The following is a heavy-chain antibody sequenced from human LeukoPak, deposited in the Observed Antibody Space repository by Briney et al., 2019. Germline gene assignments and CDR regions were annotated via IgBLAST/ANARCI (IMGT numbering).Heavy chain of an antibody. CDR1: GGSISSYY. CDR3: ARASTIMVRGDTAIYYFDY. V-gene: IGHV4-59*01. J-gene: IGHJ4*02. D-gene: IGHD3-10*01. CDR2: IYYSGST. Sequence: PSETLSLTCTVSGGSISSYYWSWLRQPPGKGLEWIGYIYYSGSTNYNPSLKSRVTISVDTSKNQFSLKLSSVTAADTAVYYCARASTIMVRGDTAIYYFDYWGQGTLVTVSS.